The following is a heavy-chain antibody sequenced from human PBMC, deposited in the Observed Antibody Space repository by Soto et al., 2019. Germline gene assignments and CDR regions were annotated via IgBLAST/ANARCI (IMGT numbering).Heavy chain of an antibody. V-gene: IGHV3-23*01. CDR2: ISGSGCST. J-gene: IGHJ4*02. CDR1: VFTFSSYA. CDR3: AKAFRGYYYYFDY. D-gene: IGHD3-22*01. Sequence: PGGPLRLSCAASVFTFSSYAMSWVRQAPGKGLEWVSAISGSGCSTYYADSVKGRFTISRDNSKNTLYLQMNSLRAEDTAVYYCAKAFRGYYYYFDYWGQGTLVTVSS.